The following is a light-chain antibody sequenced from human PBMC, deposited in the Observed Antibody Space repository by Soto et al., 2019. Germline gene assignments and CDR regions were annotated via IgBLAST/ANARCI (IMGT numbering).Light chain of an antibody. CDR1: QGISRW. J-gene: IGKJ5*01. CDR3: QQLDSFPLT. V-gene: IGKV1-12*01. Sequence: IQMTQSPSSVSASVGDRVTITCRASQGISRWLAWYQKKPGRAPKLLIYAASSLQSGVPVRFSGSGSGTDFTLSISSLEPEDVATYFCQQLDSFPLTFGQGTRLEI. CDR2: AAS.